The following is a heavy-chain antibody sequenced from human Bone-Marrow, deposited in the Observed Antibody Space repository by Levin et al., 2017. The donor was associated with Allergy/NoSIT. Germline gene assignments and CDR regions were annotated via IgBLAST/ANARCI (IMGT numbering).Heavy chain of an antibody. CDR1: GSIFSSYG. CDR2: ISHDGSNE. CDR3: AKEYFFFDVSGYFDS. V-gene: IGHV3-30*18. J-gene: IGHJ4*02. Sequence: GGSLRLSCAASGSIFSSYGIHWVRQAPGKGLEWVAFISHDGSNEDYLDSVKGRFSVSRDNSKNMVTLQMSSLGGEDTAVYFCAKEYFFFDVSGYFDSWGQGTLVTVSA. D-gene: IGHD1-26*01.